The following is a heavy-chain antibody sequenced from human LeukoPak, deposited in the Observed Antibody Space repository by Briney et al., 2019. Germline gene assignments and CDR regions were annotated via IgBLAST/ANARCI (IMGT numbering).Heavy chain of an antibody. CDR3: ARVFQGYSSSFDY. CDR1: GGSISSYY. CDR2: IDSSGSI. Sequence: SETLSLTCTVSGGSISSYYWNWIRQPAGKGLEWIGRIDSSGSINYNPSLKSRVIISVDKSKNQFSLKLSSVTAADTAVYYCARVFQGYSSSFDYWGQGTLVTVSS. V-gene: IGHV4-4*07. D-gene: IGHD6-13*01. J-gene: IGHJ4*02.